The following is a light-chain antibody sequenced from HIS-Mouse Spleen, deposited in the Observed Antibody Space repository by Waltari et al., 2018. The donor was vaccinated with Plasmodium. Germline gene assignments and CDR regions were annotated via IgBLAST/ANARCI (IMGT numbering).Light chain of an antibody. CDR1: QRVRSN. Sequence: EIVMTQSHAPLSVSPGERATLSCRASQRVRSNLAWYQQKPGQAPRLLIYGASTRATGIPARFSGSGSGTEFTLTISSLQSEDFAVYYCQQYNNWSFTFGPGTKVDIK. V-gene: IGKV3-15*01. CDR2: GAS. J-gene: IGKJ3*01. CDR3: QQYNNWSFT.